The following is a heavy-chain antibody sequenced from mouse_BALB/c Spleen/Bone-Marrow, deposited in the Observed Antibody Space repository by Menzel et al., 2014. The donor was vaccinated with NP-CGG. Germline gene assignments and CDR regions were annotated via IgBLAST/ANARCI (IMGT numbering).Heavy chain of an antibody. D-gene: IGHD2-4*01. CDR3: ARMITAY. CDR2: IDPANGNT. CDR1: GFNIKDTY. V-gene: IGHV14-3*02. Sequence: VQLKESGAELVKPGASVKLSCTASGFNIKDTYMRWVKQRPEQGLEWIGRIDPANGNTKYDPKFQGKATITADTSSNTAYLQLSSLTSEDPAVYYCARMITAYWGQGTLVTVSA. J-gene: IGHJ3*01.